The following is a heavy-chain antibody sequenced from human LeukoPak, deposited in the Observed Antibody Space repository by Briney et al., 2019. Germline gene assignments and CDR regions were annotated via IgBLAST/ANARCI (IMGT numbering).Heavy chain of an antibody. V-gene: IGHV5-51*01. Sequence: GESLKISCKASGYSFSTYWIGWVRRPPGKGLEWMGIIYPGDSDTRYSPSFQGQVTISADKSISTAYLQWSSLKASDTAMYYCARREYYYDSSGYRKDAFDIWGQGTMVTVSS. D-gene: IGHD3-22*01. J-gene: IGHJ3*02. CDR1: GYSFSTYW. CDR2: IYPGDSDT. CDR3: ARREYYYDSSGYRKDAFDI.